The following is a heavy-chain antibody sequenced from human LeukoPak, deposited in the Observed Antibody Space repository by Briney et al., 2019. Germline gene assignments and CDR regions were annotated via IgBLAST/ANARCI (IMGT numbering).Heavy chain of an antibody. J-gene: IGHJ4*02. CDR1: GYTFTSYD. V-gene: IGHV1-8*01. D-gene: IGHD5-12*01. CDR2: MNPNSGDT. CDR3: ARGRRYSGYDAFGY. Sequence: ASVKVSCKASGYTFTSYDISWVRQAPGQGLEWMGWMNPNSGDTGYAQKFQGRVTMTRNTSITTAYMEVSSLRSEDTAVYYCARGRRYSGYDAFGYWGQGTLVTVSS.